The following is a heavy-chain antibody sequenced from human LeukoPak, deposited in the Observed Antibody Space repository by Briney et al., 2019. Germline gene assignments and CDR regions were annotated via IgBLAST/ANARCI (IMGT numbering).Heavy chain of an antibody. CDR2: IRSDANSYAT. D-gene: IGHD2-15*01. Sequence: PGGSLRLSCAASGFTFSGSAMDWVRQASGKGLEWVGRIRSDANSYATAYAASVNGRFTISRHDSKNPAYLQMNSLKTADTAVYYCTRPHPNPYCSGGSCYSVGDYYYGMDVWGQGTTVTVSS. J-gene: IGHJ6*02. CDR1: GFTFSGSA. CDR3: TRPHPNPYCSGGSCYSVGDYYYGMDV. V-gene: IGHV3-73*01.